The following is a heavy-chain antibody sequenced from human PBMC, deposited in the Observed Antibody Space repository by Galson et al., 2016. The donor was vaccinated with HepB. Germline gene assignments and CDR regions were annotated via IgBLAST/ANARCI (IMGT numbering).Heavy chain of an antibody. CDR3: ARSNYHDTSRAFDI. CDR1: GGSISSLGHY. V-gene: IGHV4-31*03. CDR2: MYYSGNA. J-gene: IGHJ3*02. Sequence: TLSLTCTVSGGSISSLGHYWTWIRQNPEKXLQWIGYMYYSGNAHYNPSLKSRVIISIDTSKNQFSLKLSSVTAADTAVYFCARSNYHDTSRAFDIWGQGTVITVSS. D-gene: IGHD3-22*01.